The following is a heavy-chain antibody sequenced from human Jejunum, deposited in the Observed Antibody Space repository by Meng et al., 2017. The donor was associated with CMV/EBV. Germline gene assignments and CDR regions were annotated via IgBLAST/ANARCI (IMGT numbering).Heavy chain of an antibody. V-gene: IGHV3-20*03. J-gene: IGHJ6*02. Sequence: SGVRQATGKGLEWVSRINPKGGSTGYVDSVKGRFTISRDNAKNSMYLQMNSLRAEDTALYYCARDLVTLVRGVIVTDYYHYGMDGWGQGTTVTVSS. D-gene: IGHD3-10*01. CDR2: INPKGGST. CDR3: ARDLVTLVRGVIVTDYYHYGMDG.